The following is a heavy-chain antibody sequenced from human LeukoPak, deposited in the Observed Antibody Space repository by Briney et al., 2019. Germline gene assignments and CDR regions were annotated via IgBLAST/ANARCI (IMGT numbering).Heavy chain of an antibody. V-gene: IGHV4-39*01. D-gene: IGHD3-16*02. J-gene: IGHJ6*03. CDR1: GGSISSSSYY. Sequence: SETLSLTCTVSGGSISSSSYYWGWIRQPPGKGLEWIGEINHSASTNYNPSLKSRVTISVDTSKNQFYLKLSSVTAADTAVYYCARQPPNTFGGVIVPYTYMDVWGKGTTVTISS. CDR2: INHSAST. CDR3: ARQPPNTFGGVIVPYTYMDV.